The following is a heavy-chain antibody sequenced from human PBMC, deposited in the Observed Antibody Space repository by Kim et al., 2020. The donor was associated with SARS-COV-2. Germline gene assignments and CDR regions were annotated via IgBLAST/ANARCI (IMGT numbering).Heavy chain of an antibody. Sequence: GGSLRLSCAASGFTFSSYWMSWVRQAPGKGLEWVAIIKQDGSEKYYVDSVKGRFTISRDNAKNSLYLQMNSLRAEDTAVYYCARCGVGYYYYGMDVWGQGTTVTVSS. J-gene: IGHJ6*02. CDR2: IKQDGSEK. CDR1: GFTFSSYW. D-gene: IGHD1-26*01. V-gene: IGHV3-7*03. CDR3: ARCGVGYYYYGMDV.